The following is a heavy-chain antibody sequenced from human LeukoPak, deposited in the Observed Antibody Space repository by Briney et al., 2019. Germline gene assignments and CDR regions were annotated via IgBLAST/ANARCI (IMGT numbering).Heavy chain of an antibody. CDR3: ARVGQGSGWYFDY. Sequence: PSETLFLTCTVSGGSINDYYWSWIRQPAGKGLEWIGRIYISGSTNYNPSLKSRLTMSVDTSKNQFSLKLSSVTAADTAVYYCARVGQGSGWYFDYWGQGTLVTVSS. V-gene: IGHV4-4*07. D-gene: IGHD6-19*01. CDR1: GGSINDYY. CDR2: IYISGST. J-gene: IGHJ4*02.